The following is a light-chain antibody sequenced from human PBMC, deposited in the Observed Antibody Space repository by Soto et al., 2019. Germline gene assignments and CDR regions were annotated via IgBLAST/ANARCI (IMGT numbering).Light chain of an antibody. V-gene: IGKV1-39*01. CDR3: QQSYITPPIT. J-gene: IGKJ5*01. CDR1: QSVSRY. CDR2: AAS. Sequence: DVQMTQSPSSLSALVGDRVTITCRASQSVSRYLNWYQHKPGKAPKLLINAASNLRSGVPSRFSGSGSGTDFHLTIDGLQPEDFAVYYCQQSYITPPITFGQGTRLELK.